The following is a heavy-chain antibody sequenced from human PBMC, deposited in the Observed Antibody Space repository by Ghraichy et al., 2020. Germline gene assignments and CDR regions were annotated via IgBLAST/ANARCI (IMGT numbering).Heavy chain of an antibody. CDR2: IYWDDKK. Sequence: SGPTLVKPTQTLTLTCTFSGFSLNSRAVGVGWIRQPPGKALEWLALIYWDDKKRHRPSLKSRLTITKDTSKNQVVLTMTNMDPVDTGTYYCAHTGGDGYFPYWGQGTLVTVSS. V-gene: IGHV2-5*02. D-gene: IGHD5-24*01. J-gene: IGHJ4*02. CDR3: AHTGGDGYFPY. CDR1: GFSLNSRAVG.